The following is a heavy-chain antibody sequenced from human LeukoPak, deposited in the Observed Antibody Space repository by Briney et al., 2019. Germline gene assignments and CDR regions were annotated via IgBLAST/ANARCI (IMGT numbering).Heavy chain of an antibody. D-gene: IGHD6-13*01. CDR3: ARARGQQLAFDY. Sequence: AGGSLRLSCAASGSTVSSNYMSWVRQAPGKGLEWVSVIYSGGSTYYADSVKGRFTISRDNSKNTLYLQMNSLRAEDTAVYYCARARGQQLAFDYWGQGTLVTVSS. CDR2: IYSGGST. V-gene: IGHV3-66*02. J-gene: IGHJ4*02. CDR1: GSTVSSNY.